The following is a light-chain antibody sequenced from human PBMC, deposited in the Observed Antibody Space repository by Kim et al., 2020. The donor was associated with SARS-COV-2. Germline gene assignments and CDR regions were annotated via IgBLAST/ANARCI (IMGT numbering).Light chain of an antibody. CDR1: SSNIGSNT. J-gene: IGLJ3*02. V-gene: IGLV1-44*01. CDR3: AAWDDSLNGWV. Sequence: GQRVTIDCSGSSSNIGSNTVNWYQQLPGTAPKLRIYSNNQRPSGVPDRFAGSKSGTSASLAISGLQSEDEADYYCAAWDDSLNGWVFGGGTQLTVL. CDR2: SNN.